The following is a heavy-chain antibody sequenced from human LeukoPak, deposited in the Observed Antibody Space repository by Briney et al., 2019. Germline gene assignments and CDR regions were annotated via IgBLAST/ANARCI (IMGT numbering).Heavy chain of an antibody. CDR2: INPSSGGT. Sequence: ASVTVSCKASGYTFTGYYMHWVRQAPGQGLEWMGWINPSSGGTDYAQKFQGRVTMARDTSISTAYMDLSRLRSDDTAVYYCARGPYSSSWHFFDYWGQGTLVTVSS. CDR3: ARGPYSSSWHFFDY. CDR1: GYTFTGYY. V-gene: IGHV1-2*02. J-gene: IGHJ4*02. D-gene: IGHD6-13*01.